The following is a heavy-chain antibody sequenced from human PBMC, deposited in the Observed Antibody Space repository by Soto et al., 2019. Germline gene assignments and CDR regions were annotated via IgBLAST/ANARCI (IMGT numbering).Heavy chain of an antibody. D-gene: IGHD6-19*01. CDR1: GFTFSTYW. J-gene: IGHJ4*02. CDR2: IKQDGSEK. Sequence: EVQLVESGGGLVQPGGSLRLSCAASGFTFSTYWMSWVRQAPGKGLEWVANIKQDGSEKYYVDSVTGRFTISRDNAKNSLYLQMNSLRAEDTAVYYCARVAVRAYTTAWTEIDYWGQGTLVTVSS. V-gene: IGHV3-7*01. CDR3: ARVAVRAYTTAWTEIDY.